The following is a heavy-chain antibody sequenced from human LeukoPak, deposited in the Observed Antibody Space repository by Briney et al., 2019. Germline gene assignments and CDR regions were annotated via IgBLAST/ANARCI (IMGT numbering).Heavy chain of an antibody. V-gene: IGHV3-9*01. J-gene: IGHJ4*02. CDR2: ISWNSGSI. Sequence: GGSLRLSCAASGFTFDDYAMHWVRQAPGKGLEWVSGISWNSGSIGYADSVKGRFTISRDNAKNSLYLQMNSLRAEDTALYYCAKGYSGYDLKSGFHPWGQGTLVTVSS. CDR1: GFTFDDYA. CDR3: AKGYSGYDLKSGFHP. D-gene: IGHD5-12*01.